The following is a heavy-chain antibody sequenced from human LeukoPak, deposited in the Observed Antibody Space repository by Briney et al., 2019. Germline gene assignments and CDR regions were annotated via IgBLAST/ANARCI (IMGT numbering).Heavy chain of an antibody. CDR3: ARHYTYSNWYFDL. CDR2: IYYSGST. CDR1: GASVGTSDYF. Sequence: SETLSLTCSVSGASVGTSDYFWGWIRQPPGKGLEWIGTIYYSGSTFYTPSLNRRVTMSVDPSKNQFSLKLSSVTAADTAVYYCARHYTYSNWYFDLWGRGTLVTVSS. J-gene: IGHJ2*01. D-gene: IGHD1-26*01. V-gene: IGHV4-39*01.